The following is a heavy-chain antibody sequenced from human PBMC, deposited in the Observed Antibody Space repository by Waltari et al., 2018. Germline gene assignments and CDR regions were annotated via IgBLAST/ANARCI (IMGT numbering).Heavy chain of an antibody. CDR1: RVTFGNSA. CDR3: ATPFYNWDDPLHS. J-gene: IGHJ4*02. V-gene: IGHV3-23*01. CDR2: ITVADDT. Sequence: EVQLLESGGDWVQPGGSLRLSCSASRVTFGNSAINWGRLVPRAGLECVAAITVADDTYVADSVRGRFTGSRDTSKDTVYLQMDGLRAEDTAVYYCATPFYNWDDPLHSWGQGTLVTVSS. D-gene: IGHD1-20*01.